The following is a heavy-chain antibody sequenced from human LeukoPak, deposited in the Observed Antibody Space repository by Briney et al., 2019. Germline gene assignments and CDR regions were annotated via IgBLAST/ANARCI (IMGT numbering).Heavy chain of an antibody. CDR1: GFTFSSYA. CDR3: AKLVDGGYYYMDV. J-gene: IGHJ6*03. Sequence: PGGSLRLSCAATGFTFSSYAMSWVRQAPGKGLEWVSAISGSGGSTYYADSVKGRFTISRDNSKNTLYLQMNSLRAEDTAVYYCAKLVDGGYYYMDVWGKGTTVTVSS. V-gene: IGHV3-23*01. CDR2: ISGSGGST. D-gene: IGHD3-9*01.